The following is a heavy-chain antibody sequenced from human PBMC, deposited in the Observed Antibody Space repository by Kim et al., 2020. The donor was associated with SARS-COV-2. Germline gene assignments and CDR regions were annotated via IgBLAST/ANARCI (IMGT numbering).Heavy chain of an antibody. V-gene: IGHV1-18*01. D-gene: IGHD2-2*01. CDR1: GYTFTSYG. Sequence: ASVKVSCKASGYTFTSYGISWVRQAPGQGLEWMGWISAYNGNTNYAQKLQGRVTMTTDTSTSTAYMELRSLRSDDTAVYYCARTQDIVVVPAFHRNWFDPWGQGTLVTVSS. J-gene: IGHJ5*02. CDR2: ISAYNGNT. CDR3: ARTQDIVVVPAFHRNWFDP.